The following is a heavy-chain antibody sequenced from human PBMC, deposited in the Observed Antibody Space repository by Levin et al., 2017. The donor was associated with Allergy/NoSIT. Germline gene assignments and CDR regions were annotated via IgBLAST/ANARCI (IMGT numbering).Heavy chain of an antibody. CDR1: GYTFTGYY. CDR3: ARRYSSGSFDH. V-gene: IGHV1-46*01. D-gene: IGHD2-15*01. Sequence: VASVKVSCKASGYTFTGYYLHWVRQAPGQGLEWMGIINPSGGSTSYAQKFQGRVTMTGDTSTSTVYMEVSSLRSEDTAVYYCARRYSSGSFDHWGQGTLVTVSS. CDR2: INPSGGST. J-gene: IGHJ4*02.